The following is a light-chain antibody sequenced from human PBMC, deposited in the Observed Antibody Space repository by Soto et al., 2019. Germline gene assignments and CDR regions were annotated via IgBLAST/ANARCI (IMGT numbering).Light chain of an antibody. V-gene: IGLV2-14*01. CDR3: SSSTSSSTVV. CDR1: SSDVGGYNY. CDR2: DVS. Sequence: QSALTQPASVSGSPGQSITISCTGTSSDVGGYNYVSWYQQHTGKAPKLMIYDVSNRPSGVSNRFSGSKSGNTASLTISGLQAEDEADYYCSSSTSSSTVVFGGGTKLTVL. J-gene: IGLJ2*01.